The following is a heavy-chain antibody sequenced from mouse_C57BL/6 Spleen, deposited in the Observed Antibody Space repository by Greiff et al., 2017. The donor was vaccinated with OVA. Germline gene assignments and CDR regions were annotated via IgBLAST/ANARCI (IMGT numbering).Heavy chain of an antibody. CDR3: AREGDYGSSPYYAMDY. J-gene: IGHJ4*01. D-gene: IGHD1-1*01. Sequence: VQLQQSGAELVKPGASVKLSCKASGYTFTSYWMHWVKQRPGQGLEWIGMIHPNSGSTNYNEKFKSKATLTVDKSSSTAYMQLSSLTSEDSAVYYCAREGDYGSSPYYAMDYWGQGTSVTVSS. CDR2: IHPNSGST. V-gene: IGHV1-64*01. CDR1: GYTFTSYW.